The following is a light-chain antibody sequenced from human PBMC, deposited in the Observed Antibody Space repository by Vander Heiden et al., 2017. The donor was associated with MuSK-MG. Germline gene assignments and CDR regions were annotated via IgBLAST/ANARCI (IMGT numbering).Light chain of an antibody. Sequence: QSALPQPASVSGSPGQSITISCTGSSSDVGTYNLVSWYQQHPGKAPKVMIYEGSKRPSGVSNRFSGSKSGNTASLTISGLQAEDEADYSCCSYGGNFYVFGIGTKVTVL. CDR2: EGS. J-gene: IGLJ1*01. CDR3: CSYGGNFYV. CDR1: SSDVGTYNL. V-gene: IGLV2-23*01.